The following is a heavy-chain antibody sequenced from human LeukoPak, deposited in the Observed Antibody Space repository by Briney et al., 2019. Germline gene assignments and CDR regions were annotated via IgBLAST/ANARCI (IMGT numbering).Heavy chain of an antibody. CDR1: GYTFTGYY. V-gene: IGHV1-2*02. J-gene: IGHJ4*02. D-gene: IGHD6-19*01. Sequence: ASVKVSCKASGYTFTGYYMHWVRQAPGQGLEWMGWINPNSGGTNYAQKFQGRVTMTRDTSISTAYVELSRLRSDDTAVYYCARDRRPGIAVAGTYWGQGTLVTVSS. CDR3: ARDRRPGIAVAGTY. CDR2: INPNSGGT.